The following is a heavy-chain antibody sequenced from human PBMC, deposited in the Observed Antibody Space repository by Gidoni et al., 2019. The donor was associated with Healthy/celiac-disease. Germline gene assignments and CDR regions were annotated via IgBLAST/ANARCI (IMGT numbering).Heavy chain of an antibody. J-gene: IGHJ6*02. V-gene: IGHV4-34*01. D-gene: IGHD3-10*01. CDR2: INHSGST. Sequence: QVQLQQWGAGLLKPSATLSLTCAVYGGSFRGYYWSWIRQPPGKGLEWIGEINHSGSTNYNPSLKSRVTISVDTSKNQFSLKLSSVTAADTAVYYCARLWFGESTFNYYYYYGMDAWGQGTTVTVSS. CDR3: ARLWFGESTFNYYYYYGMDA. CDR1: GGSFRGYY.